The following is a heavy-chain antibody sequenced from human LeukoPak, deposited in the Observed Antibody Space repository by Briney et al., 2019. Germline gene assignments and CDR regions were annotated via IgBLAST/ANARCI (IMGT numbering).Heavy chain of an antibody. J-gene: IGHJ4*02. V-gene: IGHV3-30-3*01. CDR3: ARARVVRKQQLNYFDY. Sequence: TGGSPRLSCAASGFTFSSYAMHWVRQAPGKGLEWVAVISYDGSNKYYADSVKGRFTISRDNSKNTLYLQMNSLRAEDTAVYYCARARVVRKQQLNYFDYWGQGTLVTVSS. CDR2: ISYDGSNK. D-gene: IGHD6-13*01. CDR1: GFTFSSYA.